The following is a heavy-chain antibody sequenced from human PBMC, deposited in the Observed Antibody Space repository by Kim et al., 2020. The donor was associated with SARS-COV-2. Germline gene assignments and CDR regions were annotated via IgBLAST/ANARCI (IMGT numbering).Heavy chain of an antibody. CDR1: GFTFSSYS. CDR3: ARGDYGDYVGWFDP. V-gene: IGHV3-48*04. D-gene: IGHD4-17*01. Sequence: GGSLRLSCAASGFTFSSYSMNWVRQAPGKGLEWVSYISSSSSTIYYADSVKGRFTISRDNAKNSLYLQMNSLRAEDTAVYYCARGDYGDYVGWFDPWGQGTLVTVSS. J-gene: IGHJ5*02. CDR2: ISSSSSTI.